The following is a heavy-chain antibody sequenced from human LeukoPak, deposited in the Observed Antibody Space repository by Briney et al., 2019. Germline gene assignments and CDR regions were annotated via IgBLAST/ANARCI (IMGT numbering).Heavy chain of an antibody. CDR2: ISSSSSYI. V-gene: IGHV3-21*04. CDR3: ATHLWDY. D-gene: IGHD5-18*01. CDR1: GFPFSSHG. J-gene: IGHJ4*02. Sequence: GGSLRLSCAGSGFPFSSHGMNWVCQAPGKGLEWVSSISSSSSYIYYADSVKGRFTISRDNSKNTLYLQMNSLRAEDTAVYYCATHLWDYWGQGTLVTVSS.